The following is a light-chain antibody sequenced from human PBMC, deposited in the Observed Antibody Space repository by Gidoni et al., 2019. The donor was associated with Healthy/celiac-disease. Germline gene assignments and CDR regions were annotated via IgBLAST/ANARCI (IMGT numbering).Light chain of an antibody. Sequence: SSELTQPPSLSVSPGKTASITCSGDKLGDKYACWYQQKPGQSPVLVIYQDSKRPSGIPERFSGSNSGNTATLTISGTQAMDEADYYCQAWDSSTAGVVFGGGTKLTVL. V-gene: IGLV3-1*01. J-gene: IGLJ2*01. CDR3: QAWDSSTAGVV. CDR1: KLGDKY. CDR2: QDS.